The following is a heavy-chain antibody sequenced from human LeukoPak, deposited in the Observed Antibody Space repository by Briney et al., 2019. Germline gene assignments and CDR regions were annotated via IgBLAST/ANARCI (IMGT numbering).Heavy chain of an antibody. J-gene: IGHJ4*02. CDR2: IIPIFGTA. Sequence: SVKVSCKASGGTFSSYALSWVRQAPGQGLEWMGGIIPIFGTANYAQKFQGRVTITADESTSTAYMELSSLRSEDTAVYYCASEFGSAYDFWSGYFDYWGQGTLVTVSS. CDR3: ASEFGSAYDFWSGYFDY. D-gene: IGHD3-3*01. V-gene: IGHV1-69*13. CDR1: GGTFSSYA.